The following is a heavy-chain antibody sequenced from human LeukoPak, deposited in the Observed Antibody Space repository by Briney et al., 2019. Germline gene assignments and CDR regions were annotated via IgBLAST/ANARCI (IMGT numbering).Heavy chain of an antibody. CDR3: ARVYYDSSGYYYYFDY. CDR2: INPSGGST. D-gene: IGHD3-22*01. CDR1: GYTFTSYY. Sequence: ASVKVSCKASGYTFTSYYMHWVRQAPGQGLEWMGIINPSGGSTSYAQKFQGRVTMTRNTSISTAYMELSSLRSEDTAVYYCARVYYDSSGYYYYFDYWGQGTLVTVSS. J-gene: IGHJ4*02. V-gene: IGHV1-46*01.